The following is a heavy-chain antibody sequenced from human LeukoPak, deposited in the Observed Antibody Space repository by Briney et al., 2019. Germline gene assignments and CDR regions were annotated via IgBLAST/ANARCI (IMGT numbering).Heavy chain of an antibody. CDR1: GFTFSSYA. J-gene: IGHJ6*02. CDR2: ISGSGGST. D-gene: IGHD3-3*01. Sequence: TGGSLRLSCAASGFTFSSYAMSWVRQAPGKGLEWVSAISGSGGSTYYADSVKGRFTISRDNSKNTLYLQMNSLRAADTAVYYCAKDRDFLRFLEWFHDYYGMDVWGQGTTVTVSS. V-gene: IGHV3-23*01. CDR3: AKDRDFLRFLEWFHDYYGMDV.